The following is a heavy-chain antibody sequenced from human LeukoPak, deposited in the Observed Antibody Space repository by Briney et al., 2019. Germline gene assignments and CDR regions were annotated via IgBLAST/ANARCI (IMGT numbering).Heavy chain of an antibody. Sequence: GASVKVSCKASGYTFTGYYMHWVRQAPGQGLEWMGWINPNSGGTNYAQKFQGRVTMTRDTSISTAYMELSRLRSEDTAVYYCARPYDSSGLSPGAFDIWGQGTMVTVSS. CDR1: GYTFTGYY. CDR2: INPNSGGT. CDR3: ARPYDSSGLSPGAFDI. J-gene: IGHJ3*02. V-gene: IGHV1-2*02. D-gene: IGHD3-22*01.